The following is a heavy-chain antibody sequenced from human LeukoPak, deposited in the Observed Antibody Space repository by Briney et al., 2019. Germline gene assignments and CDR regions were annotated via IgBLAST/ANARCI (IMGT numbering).Heavy chain of an antibody. V-gene: IGHV4-59*01. Sequence: SETLSLTCTVSGDSISSYYWSWIRQPPGKGLEWIGYIYYSGSTNYNPSLKSRVTISVDTSKNQFSLKLSSVTAADTAVYYCARDYSTMVRGANNNYYYGMDVWGQGTTVTVSS. J-gene: IGHJ6*02. CDR3: ARDYSTMVRGANNNYYYGMDV. CDR1: GDSISSYY. D-gene: IGHD3-10*01. CDR2: IYYSGST.